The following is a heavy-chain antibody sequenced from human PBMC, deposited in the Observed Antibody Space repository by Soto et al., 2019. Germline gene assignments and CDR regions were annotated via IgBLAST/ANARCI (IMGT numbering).Heavy chain of an antibody. CDR2: INSDGSST. V-gene: IGHV3-74*01. J-gene: IGHJ4*02. CDR1: GFTFSSYW. Sequence: EVQLVESGGGLVQPGGSLRLSRAASGFTFSSYWMHWVRQAPGKGLVLVSRINSDGSSTSYADSVKGRFTISRDNAKNTLYLQMNSLRAEDTAVYYCVRTSLVLAAATREDYWGQGTRVTVSS. CDR3: VRTSLVLAAATREDY. D-gene: IGHD2-15*01.